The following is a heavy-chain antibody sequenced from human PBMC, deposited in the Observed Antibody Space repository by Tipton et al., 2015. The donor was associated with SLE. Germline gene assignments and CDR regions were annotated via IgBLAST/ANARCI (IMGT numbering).Heavy chain of an antibody. D-gene: IGHD6-19*01. CDR2: SDPEGGET. Sequence: QSGAEVKKPGASVKVSCKVSGYSLTDLSIQWVRQAPGKGLEWMGGSDPEGGETIYAQKFQGRVTMTEDTSTDTAHMELSSLRSEDTAAYYCAMSQWLPFDFWGQGTLVTVSS. CDR3: AMSQWLPFDF. V-gene: IGHV1-24*01. CDR1: GYSLTDLS. J-gene: IGHJ4*02.